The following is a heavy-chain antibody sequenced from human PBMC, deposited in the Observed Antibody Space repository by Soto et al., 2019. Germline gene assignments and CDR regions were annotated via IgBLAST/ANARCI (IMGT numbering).Heavy chain of an antibody. CDR3: ASRSPALDY. Sequence: PGGSLRLSCAASGFTFSTYAMHWVRQAPGKGLEWVAVISYDGNNQYYADSVKGRFTISRDNSRNTLYLQMNSLRADDTAMYYCASRSPALDYWGQGILVTVSS. CDR2: ISYDGNNQ. D-gene: IGHD2-2*01. J-gene: IGHJ4*02. V-gene: IGHV3-30-3*01. CDR1: GFTFSTYA.